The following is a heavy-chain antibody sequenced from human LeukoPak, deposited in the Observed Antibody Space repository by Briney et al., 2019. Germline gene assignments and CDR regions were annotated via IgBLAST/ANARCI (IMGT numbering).Heavy chain of an antibody. J-gene: IGHJ6*03. D-gene: IGHD5-12*01. V-gene: IGHV4-4*09. Sequence: SETLSLTCTVSGGSISSYYWSWIRQPPGKGLEWIGYIFTSGRTDYNPSLKSRITISVDTSKNHFSLKLSSVTAADTAVYYCTRGYGYYMDVWGKGTTDTVSS. CDR1: GGSISSYY. CDR3: TRGYGYYMDV. CDR2: IFTSGRT.